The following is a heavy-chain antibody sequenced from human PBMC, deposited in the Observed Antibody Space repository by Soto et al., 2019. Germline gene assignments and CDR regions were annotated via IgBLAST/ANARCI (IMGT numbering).Heavy chain of an antibody. CDR1: GFTYSSYA. J-gene: IGHJ4*02. CDR2: ISGSGGSI. Sequence: EVKVLESGGGLVKPGESLRLSCAASGFTYSSYAMSWVRQAPGKGLEWVSSISGSGGSIYYADSVKGRFTISRDNPQNTVYLQMNSLRAEDTAIYYCAKEKNYYFDYWGQGTLVTVSS. CDR3: AKEKNYYFDY. V-gene: IGHV3-23*01.